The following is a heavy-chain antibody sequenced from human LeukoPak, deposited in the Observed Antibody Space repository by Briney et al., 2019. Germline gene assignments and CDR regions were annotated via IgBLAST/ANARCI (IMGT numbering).Heavy chain of an antibody. CDR2: VSDSGDYT. CDR1: GFTFSSYA. V-gene: IGHV3-23*01. D-gene: IGHD2-15*01. CDR3: AKAPISKDCSGGSCYLFDY. J-gene: IGHJ4*02. Sequence: GGSLRLSCAASGFTFSSYAMTWVRQAPGKGLEWVSSVSDSGDYTYYADSVKGRFTISRDNSKNTLYLQVNSLRAEDTAVYYCAKAPISKDCSGGSCYLFDYWGQGTLVIVSS.